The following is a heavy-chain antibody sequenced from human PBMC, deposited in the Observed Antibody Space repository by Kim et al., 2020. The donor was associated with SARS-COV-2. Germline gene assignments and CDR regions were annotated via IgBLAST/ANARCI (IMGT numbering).Heavy chain of an antibody. CDR1: GFTFSNAW. CDR2: IKSKTDGGTT. Sequence: GGSLRLSCAASGFTFSNAWMSWVRQAPGKGLEWVGRIKSKTDGGTTDYAAPVKGRFTISRDDSKNTLYLQMNSLKTEDTAVYYCTTGLVAGESSYSGYDEYFDYWGQGTLVTVSS. D-gene: IGHD5-12*01. V-gene: IGHV3-15*01. J-gene: IGHJ4*02. CDR3: TTGLVAGESSYSGYDEYFDY.